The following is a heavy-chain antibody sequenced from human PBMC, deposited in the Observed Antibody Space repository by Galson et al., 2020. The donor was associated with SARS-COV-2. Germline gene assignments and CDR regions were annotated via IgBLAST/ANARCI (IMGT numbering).Heavy chain of an antibody. CDR1: GGHISSGDYY. V-gene: IGHV4-30-4*01. J-gene: IGHJ6*02. D-gene: IGHD5-12*01. CDR3: ARAGDLVASLGYYGMDV. CDR2: IYYRGST. Sequence: SETLSLTCTVSGGHISSGDYYWSWIRQPTGKGLEWIGYIYYRGSTYHNPSIMSRVTISVDTSKNQFSLKLSSVTAADTAVYFCARAGDLVASLGYYGMDVLGQGTTVTFSS.